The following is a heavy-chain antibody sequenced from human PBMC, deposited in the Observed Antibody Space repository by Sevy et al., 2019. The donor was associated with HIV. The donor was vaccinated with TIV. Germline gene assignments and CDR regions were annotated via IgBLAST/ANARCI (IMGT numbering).Heavy chain of an antibody. D-gene: IGHD3-22*01. Sequence: ASVKVSCKASGGTFSSYAISWVRQAPGQGLEWMGGMIPIFGTANYAQKFQGRVTITADESTSTAYMELSSLRSEDTAVYYCARGVITMIIQGHAFDIWGQGTMVTVSS. V-gene: IGHV1-69*13. CDR3: ARGVITMIIQGHAFDI. CDR2: MIPIFGTA. CDR1: GGTFSSYA. J-gene: IGHJ3*02.